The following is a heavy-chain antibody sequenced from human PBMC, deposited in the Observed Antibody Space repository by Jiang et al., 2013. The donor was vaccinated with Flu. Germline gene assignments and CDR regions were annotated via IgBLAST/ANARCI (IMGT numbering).Heavy chain of an antibody. CDR2: MNANSSDT. CDR3: ARGGGTYGRDWFDP. D-gene: IGHD3-10*02. Sequence: SGAEVKKPGASVRVSCKASGYTFINNDINWVRQAAGQGLEWMGWMNANSSDTGYAQKFQGRVTMTRDISISTAYMELSSLSSEDTAVYYCARGGGTYGRDWFDPWGQGTLVTVSS. V-gene: IGHV1-8*01. CDR1: GYTFINND. J-gene: IGHJ5*02.